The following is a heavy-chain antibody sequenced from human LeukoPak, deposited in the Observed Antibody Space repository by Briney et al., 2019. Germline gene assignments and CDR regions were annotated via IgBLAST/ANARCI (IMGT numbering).Heavy chain of an antibody. J-gene: IGHJ5*02. D-gene: IGHD6-13*01. V-gene: IGHV1-2*02. CDR2: INPNSGGT. Sequence: ASVKVSCKASGYTFTGYYMHWVRQAPGQGLEWMGWINPNSGGTNYAQKFQGRVTMTRDTSISTAYMELSRLRSDDTAVHYCASGYSSSWYAPEGGWFDPWGQGTLATVSS. CDR1: GYTFTGYY. CDR3: ASGYSSSWYAPEGGWFDP.